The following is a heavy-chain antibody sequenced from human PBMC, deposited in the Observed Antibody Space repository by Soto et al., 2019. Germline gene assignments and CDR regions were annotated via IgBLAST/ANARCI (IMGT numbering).Heavy chain of an antibody. CDR3: ARLGADWSGPTAGAFDI. CDR1: GYSFTNYW. J-gene: IGHJ3*02. D-gene: IGHD3-3*01. V-gene: IGHV5-51*01. Sequence: PGESLKISCKGSGYSFTNYWIGWVRQMPGKGLEWMGIIYPGDSDTRYSPSFQGQVTISADKSISTAYLQWSSLKASDTAMYYCARLGADWSGPTAGAFDIWGQGTMVTVSS. CDR2: IYPGDSDT.